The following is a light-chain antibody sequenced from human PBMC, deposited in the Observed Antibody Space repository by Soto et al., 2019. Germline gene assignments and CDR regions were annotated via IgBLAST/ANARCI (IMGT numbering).Light chain of an antibody. CDR1: QSISTY. V-gene: IGKV1-39*01. CDR2: GAS. Sequence: DIQMTQSPSSLSASVGDRVTITCRASQSISTYLNWYQQKPGKAPDLLIAGASTLLSGVPSRLSGSGSGTDFSLTISTLHPEDFATYYCQQSYNVTRTFGQGTKVEVK. CDR3: QQSYNVTRT. J-gene: IGKJ1*01.